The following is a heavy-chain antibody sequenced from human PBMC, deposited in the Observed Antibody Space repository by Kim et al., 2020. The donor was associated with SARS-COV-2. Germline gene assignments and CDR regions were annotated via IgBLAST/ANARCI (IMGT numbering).Heavy chain of an antibody. Sequence: GGSLRLSCAASGFSLSNYWMSWVRQAPGKGLEWVGNINEAGRKVYYVDSVKGRFTISRDNGRNSLYLQMNSLRGEDTAVYFCATHSAWRLEYWGQGTLATVSS. CDR1: GFSLSNYW. D-gene: IGHD6-19*01. CDR2: INEAGRKV. CDR3: ATHSAWRLEY. J-gene: IGHJ4*02. V-gene: IGHV3-7*03.